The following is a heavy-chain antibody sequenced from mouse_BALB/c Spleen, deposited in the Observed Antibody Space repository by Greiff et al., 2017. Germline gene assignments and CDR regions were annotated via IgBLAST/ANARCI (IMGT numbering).Heavy chain of an antibody. J-gene: IGHJ4*01. CDR2: ILPGSGST. V-gene: IGHV1-9*01. Sequence: VKLMESGAELMKPGASVKISCKATGYTFSSYWIEWVKQRPGHGLEWIGEILPGSGSTNYNEKFKGKATFTADTSSNTAYMQLSSLTSEDSAVYYCARKKKYGNYWGQGTSVTVSS. CDR3: ARKKKYGNY. CDR1: GYTFSSYW. D-gene: IGHD2-10*02.